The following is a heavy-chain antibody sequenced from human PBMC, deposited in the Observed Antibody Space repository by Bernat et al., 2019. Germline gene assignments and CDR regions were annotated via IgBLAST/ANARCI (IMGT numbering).Heavy chain of an antibody. CDR1: GFTVSSNY. CDR3: AADIPTPLAQIDF. CDR2: IKSKRDGATT. D-gene: IGHD2-21*01. V-gene: IGHV3-15*01. J-gene: IGHJ4*02. Sequence: EVQLVESGGGLVQPGGSLRLSCAASGFTVSSNYMSWVRQAPGKGLEWVARIKSKRDGATTEFAAPVKGRFTISRDESRNRVFLQMNSLKTEDTALYYCAADIPTPLAQIDFWGQGTVVTVSS.